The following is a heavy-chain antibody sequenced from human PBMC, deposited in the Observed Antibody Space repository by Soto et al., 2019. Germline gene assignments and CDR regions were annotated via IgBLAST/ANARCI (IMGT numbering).Heavy chain of an antibody. CDR2: INPILSMS. D-gene: IGHD3-10*01. V-gene: IGHV1-69*02. Sequence: QVQLVQSGAEVKRPGSSVKVSCKASGDTFAFYSINWVRQAPGLGLEWMGRINPILSMSNYAQRCNARDTMTADKSTSTAYMVLNSLRSEDTAIYYCATSDGSGYRAFVYWGQGALVTVSS. CDR1: GDTFAFYS. J-gene: IGHJ4*02. CDR3: ATSDGSGYRAFVY.